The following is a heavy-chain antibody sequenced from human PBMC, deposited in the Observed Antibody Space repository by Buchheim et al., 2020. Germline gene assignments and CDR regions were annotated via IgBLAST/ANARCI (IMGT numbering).Heavy chain of an antibody. Sequence: QLQLQESGPGLVKPSETLFLTCTVSGGSITTNTYYWGWIRQPPGKGLEWIGSIYYSGTTYYNPSLKSRVTISVDTSKNQFSLKLTSATAADTAVYFCARHDIAGRNWFDPWGQGTL. CDR3: ARHDIAGRNWFDP. CDR2: IYYSGTT. J-gene: IGHJ5*02. D-gene: IGHD6-6*01. V-gene: IGHV4-39*01. CDR1: GGSITTNTYY.